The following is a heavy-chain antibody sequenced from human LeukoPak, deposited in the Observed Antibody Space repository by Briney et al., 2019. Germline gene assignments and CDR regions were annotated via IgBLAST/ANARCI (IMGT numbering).Heavy chain of an antibody. Sequence: SETLSLTCTVSGGSISSHYWSWIRQPPGKGLEWIGYIYYRGSTNYIPSLKGRVTISIDTSKNQCSLKLSSVTAAVSAVYYCARLTRLSTSPDRYYLDYWGQGTLVTVSS. V-gene: IGHV4-59*08. CDR2: IYYRGST. J-gene: IGHJ4*02. CDR1: GGSISSHY. D-gene: IGHD6-6*01. CDR3: ARLTRLSTSPDRYYLDY.